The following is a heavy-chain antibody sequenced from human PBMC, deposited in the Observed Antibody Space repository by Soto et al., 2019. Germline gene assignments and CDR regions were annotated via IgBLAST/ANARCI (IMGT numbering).Heavy chain of an antibody. CDR1: GDMVFSNTAT. Sequence: SQTLSLTGAISGDMVFSNTATCNWIRQSPSRGLEWLGRTYYRSQWHNDYAESVKSRITINPDTSKNQFSLQLNSVTPEDTAFYYRARERGFLSEALDIWGRGTLVTVSS. D-gene: IGHD3-10*01. J-gene: IGHJ3*02. CDR2: TYYRSQWHN. V-gene: IGHV6-1*01. CDR3: ARERGFLSEALDI.